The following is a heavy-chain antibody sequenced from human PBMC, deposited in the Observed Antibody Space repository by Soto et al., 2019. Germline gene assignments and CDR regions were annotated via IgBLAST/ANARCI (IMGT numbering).Heavy chain of an antibody. D-gene: IGHD2-2*01. CDR3: AREMGDIVVVPAASNWFDP. Sequence: EVQLVESGGGLVKPGGSLRLSCAASGFTFSSYSMNWVRQAPAKGLDWVSSISSSSSYIYYADSVKGRFTISRDNAKNSLYLQMNSLRAEDTAVYYCAREMGDIVVVPAASNWFDPWGQGTLVTVSS. V-gene: IGHV3-21*01. CDR2: ISSSSSYI. J-gene: IGHJ5*02. CDR1: GFTFSSYS.